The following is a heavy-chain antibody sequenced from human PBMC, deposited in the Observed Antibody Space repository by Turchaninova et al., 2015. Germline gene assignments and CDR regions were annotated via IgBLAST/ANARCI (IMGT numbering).Heavy chain of an antibody. CDR2: IDPKSGGT. D-gene: IGHD6-19*01. CDR3: ARDSQVAGDS. J-gene: IGHJ4*02. CDR1: GYSFTGYY. Sequence: QVQLVQSGAEVKKPGASVKASCKASGYSFTGYYMHWVRQAPGQGLEWMGRIDPKSGGTIYAQQFQGRVTMTRDTSINTAYMDLSRLRSDDTAFYYCARDSQVAGDSWGQGTLVTVSS. V-gene: IGHV1-2*06.